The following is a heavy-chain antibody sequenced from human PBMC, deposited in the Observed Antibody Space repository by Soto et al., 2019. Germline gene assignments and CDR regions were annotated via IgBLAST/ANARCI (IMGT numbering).Heavy chain of an antibody. D-gene: IGHD2-15*01. CDR3: ARDSSSGLQDY. V-gene: IGHV4-31*03. J-gene: IGHJ4*02. CDR2: IYYSGST. Sequence: SETLSLTCTVSGGSISSSSYSWTWIRQHPGKGLEWIGYIYYSGSTYYNPSLKSRVTISVDTSKNQFSLKLSSVTAADTAVYYCARDSSSGLQDYWGQGTLVTVSS. CDR1: GGSISSSSYS.